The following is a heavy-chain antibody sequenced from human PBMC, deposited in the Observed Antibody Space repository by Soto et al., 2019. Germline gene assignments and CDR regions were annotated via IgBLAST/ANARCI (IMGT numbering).Heavy chain of an antibody. Sequence: QVQLQQWGAGLLKPSETLSLTCAVYGGSFSGYYWTWIRQPPGTGLEWIGEINHSGGTNYNPSLKSRVTISVDTSKNQFSPKLTSVTAADTAVYYCARDKITGLFDYWGQGTLVTVSS. CDR2: INHSGGT. D-gene: IGHD2-8*02. V-gene: IGHV4-34*01. J-gene: IGHJ4*02. CDR3: ARDKITGLFDY. CDR1: GGSFSGYY.